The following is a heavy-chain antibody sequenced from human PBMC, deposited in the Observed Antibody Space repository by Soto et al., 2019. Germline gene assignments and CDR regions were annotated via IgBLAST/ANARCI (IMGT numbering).Heavy chain of an antibody. CDR3: ARLNAGTTYYYYGMDV. CDR2: IYYSGST. Sequence: SETLSLTCTVSGGSISSSSYYWGWIRQPPGKGLEWIGSIYYSGSTYYNPSLKSRVTISVDTSKNQFSLKLSSVTAADTALYYCARLNAGTTYYYYGMDVWGQGTTVTVSS. CDR1: GGSISSSSYY. V-gene: IGHV4-39*01. D-gene: IGHD1-7*01. J-gene: IGHJ6*02.